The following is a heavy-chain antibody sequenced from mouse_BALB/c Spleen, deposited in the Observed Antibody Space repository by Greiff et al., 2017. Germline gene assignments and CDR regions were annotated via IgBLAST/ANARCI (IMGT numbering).Heavy chain of an antibody. CDR1: GFDFSRYW. D-gene: IGHD1-1*01. CDR3: ARGYGSSYWYFDV. V-gene: IGHV4-1*02. Sequence: EVNLVESGGGLVQPGGSLKLSCAASGFDFSRYWMSWVRQAPGKGLEWIGEINPDSSTINYTPSLKDKFIISRDNAKNTLYLQMSKVRSEDTALYYCARGYGSSYWYFDVWGAGTTVTVSS. J-gene: IGHJ1*01. CDR2: INPDSSTI.